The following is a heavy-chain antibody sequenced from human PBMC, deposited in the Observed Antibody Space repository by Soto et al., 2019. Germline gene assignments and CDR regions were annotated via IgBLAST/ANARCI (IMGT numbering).Heavy chain of an antibody. CDR2: ISYDGSNK. CDR1: GFTFSSYG. J-gene: IGHJ4*02. D-gene: IGHD5-12*01. Sequence: PGGSLRLSCAASGFTFSSYGMHWVRQAPGKGLEWVAVISYDGSNKYYADSVKGRFTISRDNSKNTLYLQMNSLRAEDTAVYYCAKTGDGYNPRLWTDFDYWGQGTLVTVSS. CDR3: AKTGDGYNPRLWTDFDY. V-gene: IGHV3-30*18.